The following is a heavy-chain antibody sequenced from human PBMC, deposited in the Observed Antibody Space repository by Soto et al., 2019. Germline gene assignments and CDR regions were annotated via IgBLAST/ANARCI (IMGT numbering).Heavy chain of an antibody. Sequence: EVQLVESGGGLVQPGGSLRLSCAASGFAFSIYEMNWVRQAPGKGLEWVSYSSSGGTTLYHADSVKGRFTISRDNAQNSLYLQMNSLRAEDTAVYYCARMAASGTKFDSWGPGTMVTVSS. J-gene: IGHJ4*02. CDR2: SSSGGTTL. D-gene: IGHD6-13*01. CDR3: ARMAASGTKFDS. V-gene: IGHV3-48*03. CDR1: GFAFSIYE.